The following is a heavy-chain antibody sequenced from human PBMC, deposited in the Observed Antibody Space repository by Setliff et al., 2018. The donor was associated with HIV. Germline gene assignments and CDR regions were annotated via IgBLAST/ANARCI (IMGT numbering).Heavy chain of an antibody. Sequence: ASVKVSCKAYGYTFIDYYIHWVRQAPGRGLEWMGGINTDNGITEYAKNFQGRVAMTRDTSIGNAYMELNNLKFEDTAVYYCARARRDSYHRGRRNHYYIDVWGKGTPVTGSS. CDR2: INTDNGIT. D-gene: IGHD1-26*01. V-gene: IGHV1-2*02. CDR3: ARARRDSYHRGRRNHYYIDV. J-gene: IGHJ6*03. CDR1: GYTFIDYY.